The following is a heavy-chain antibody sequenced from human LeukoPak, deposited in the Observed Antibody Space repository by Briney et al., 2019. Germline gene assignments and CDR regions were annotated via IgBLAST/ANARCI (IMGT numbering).Heavy chain of an antibody. D-gene: IGHD3-9*01. V-gene: IGHV1-46*01. CDR3: ARGSRPVYNLLTGKRYFDY. CDR1: GYTFTTYY. Sequence: ASVKVSCKASGYTFTTYYVHWVRQAPGQGLEWMGIINPSGGSTTYVQKFRGRLTMTRDMSTSTVYMELSSLRSEDTAVYYCARGSRPVYNLLTGKRYFDYWGQGTLLTVSS. CDR2: INPSGGST. J-gene: IGHJ4*02.